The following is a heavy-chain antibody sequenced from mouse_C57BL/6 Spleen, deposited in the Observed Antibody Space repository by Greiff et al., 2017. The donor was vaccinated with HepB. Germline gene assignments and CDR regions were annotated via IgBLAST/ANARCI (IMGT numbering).Heavy chain of an antibody. J-gene: IGHJ4*01. CDR2: IFPGSGST. CDR1: GYTFTDYY. V-gene: IGHV1-75*01. Sequence: QVQLQQSGPELVKPGASVKISCKASGYTFTDYYINWVKQRPGQGLEWIGWIFPGSGSTYYNEKFKGKATLTVDKSSSTAYMLLSSLTSEDSAVYFCARGHYYGSSIYAMDYWGQGTSVTVSS. D-gene: IGHD1-1*01. CDR3: ARGHYYGSSIYAMDY.